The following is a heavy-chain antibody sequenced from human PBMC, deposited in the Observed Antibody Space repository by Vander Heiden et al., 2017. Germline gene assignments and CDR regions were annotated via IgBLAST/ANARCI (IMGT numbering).Heavy chain of an antibody. CDR1: GFTFNTYA. CDR3: AKQLWDGDV. D-gene: IGHD1-1*01. V-gene: IGHV3-23*01. Sequence: VQLLESGGGLLQAGGSLRLSCAASGFTFNTYARSWVRQAPGRGLEWVSTISDSGHNTHYADSVKGRFTISRDNSKNTLYLQINSLRAEDTAIYYCAKQLWDGDVWGQGTTVTVSS. J-gene: IGHJ6*02. CDR2: ISDSGHNT.